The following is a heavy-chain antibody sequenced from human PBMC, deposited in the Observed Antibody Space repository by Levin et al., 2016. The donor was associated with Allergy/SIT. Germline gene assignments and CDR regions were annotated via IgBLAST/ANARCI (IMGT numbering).Heavy chain of an antibody. J-gene: IGHJ5*02. CDR3: ASLSSTQDYFDP. D-gene: IGHD2/OR15-2a*01. V-gene: IGHV4-30-4*01. CDR2: IYYTGST. Sequence: SETLSLTCTVSGDSISSGDYYWSWIRQPPGKGLEWIGYIYYTGSTYYNPSLKSRGTISLDTSKSQFSLHLTSVTAADTAVYFCASLSSTQDYFDPWGQGTLVTVSS. CDR1: GDSISSGDYY.